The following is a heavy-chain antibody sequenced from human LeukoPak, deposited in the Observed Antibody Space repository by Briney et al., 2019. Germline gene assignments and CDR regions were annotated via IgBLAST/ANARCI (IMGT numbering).Heavy chain of an antibody. V-gene: IGHV3-21*01. CDR3: ARADSSGYYLFGGFDL. CDR2: ISTSSSYI. J-gene: IGHJ2*01. CDR1: GVTFSNYN. Sequence: PGGSLRLSCAASGVTFSNYNMNWVRQAPGKGLEWVSSISTSSSYIYYADSVKGRFTSTRDNAKKSLYLQMNSLRAEDTAVYYCARADSSGYYLFGGFDLWGRGTLDTVSS. D-gene: IGHD3-22*01.